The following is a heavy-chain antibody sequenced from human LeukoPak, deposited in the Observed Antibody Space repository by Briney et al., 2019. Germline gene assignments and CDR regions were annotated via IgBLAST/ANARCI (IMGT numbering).Heavy chain of an antibody. Sequence: PGGSLRLSCAASGFMFNDYWMTWVRQAPGKGLEWVGNINQDGSDKYYGDSVKGRFAISRDNAKNSLYLQMNSLRAEDTAVYYCARDTRYFDSWGQGNMVTVSS. V-gene: IGHV3-7*01. CDR3: ARDTRYFDS. CDR2: INQDGSDK. J-gene: IGHJ4*02. CDR1: GFMFNDYW.